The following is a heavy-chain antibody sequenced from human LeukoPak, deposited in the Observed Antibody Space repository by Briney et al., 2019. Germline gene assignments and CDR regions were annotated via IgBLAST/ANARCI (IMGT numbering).Heavy chain of an antibody. J-gene: IGHJ4*02. CDR2: ISSSGSTI. CDR3: ARERTTIVSGTAIGAY. CDR1: GFTFSSYE. D-gene: IGHD4-11*01. V-gene: IGHV3-48*03. Sequence: GGSLRLSCAASGFTFSSYEMNWVRQAPGKGLEWVSYISSSGSTIYYADSVKGRFTISRDNAKNSLFLQMNSLTADDTAVYYCARERTTIVSGTAIGAYWGQGTLVTVSS.